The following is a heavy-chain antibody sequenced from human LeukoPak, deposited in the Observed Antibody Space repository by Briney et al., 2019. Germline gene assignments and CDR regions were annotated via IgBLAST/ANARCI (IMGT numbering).Heavy chain of an antibody. CDR3: ARGDSGSYFRMDV. Sequence: SETLSLTCTVSGYSISSGYYWGWIRPPPGKGLEWIGSIYHSGSTYYNPSLKSRVTISVDTSKNQFSLKLSSVTAADTAVYYCARGDSGSYFRMDVWGKGTTVTVSS. V-gene: IGHV4-38-2*02. CDR2: IYHSGST. CDR1: GYSISSGYY. J-gene: IGHJ6*04. D-gene: IGHD1-26*01.